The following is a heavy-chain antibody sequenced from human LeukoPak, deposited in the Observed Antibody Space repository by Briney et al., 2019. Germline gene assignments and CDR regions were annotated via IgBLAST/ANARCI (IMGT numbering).Heavy chain of an antibody. J-gene: IGHJ4*02. CDR3: ASGGVVVTAIIY. V-gene: IGHV1-8*01. D-gene: IGHD2-21*02. CDR2: MNPNSGNT. CDR1: GYTFTSYD. Sequence: ASVNVSCKASGYTFTSYDINWVRQATGQGLEWMGWMNPNSGNTGYAQKFQGRVTMTRNTSISTAYMELSSLRSEDTAVYYCASGGVVVTAIIYWGQGTLVTVSS.